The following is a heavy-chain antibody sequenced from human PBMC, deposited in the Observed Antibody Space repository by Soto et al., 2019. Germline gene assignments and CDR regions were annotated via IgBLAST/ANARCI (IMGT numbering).Heavy chain of an antibody. Sequence: EVQLVESGGGYVQPGGSLSLSCAATGFTFSHHWMQWVRQAPGKGLVWVSRFNTDGSTTTYADSVKGRFTISRDNAKNTSHLQMNSLRSKDTAIYYGLGPGSNSYWCQGTLVTVSS. V-gene: IGHV3-74*01. CDR3: LGPGSNSY. CDR1: GFTFSHHW. D-gene: IGHD1-26*01. J-gene: IGHJ4*02. CDR2: FNTDGSTT.